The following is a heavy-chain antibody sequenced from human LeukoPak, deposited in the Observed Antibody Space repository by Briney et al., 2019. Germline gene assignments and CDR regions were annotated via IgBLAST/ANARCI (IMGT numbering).Heavy chain of an antibody. V-gene: IGHV4-31*03. Sequence: SETLSLTCTVSGGSISSGGYYWSWIGQHPGKGLEWIGYIYYSGSTYYNPSLKSRVTISVDTSKNQFSLKLSSVTAADTAVYYCARASSGWYFDYWGQGTLVTVSS. J-gene: IGHJ4*02. CDR1: GGSISSGGYY. D-gene: IGHD6-19*01. CDR3: ARASSGWYFDY. CDR2: IYYSGST.